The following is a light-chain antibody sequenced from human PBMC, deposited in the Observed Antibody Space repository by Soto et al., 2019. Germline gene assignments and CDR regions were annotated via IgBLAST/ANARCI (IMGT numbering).Light chain of an antibody. CDR3: QQRSNWPPYT. CDR2: DAS. CDR1: QSVSSY. J-gene: IGKJ2*01. V-gene: IGKV3-11*01. Sequence: EIVLTQSPATLSLSPGERATLSCRASQSVSSYLAWYQQKPGQAPRLLIYDASNRATGIPARFSGSGSGTDFTLTISSLEPEDLAVYYCQQRSNWPPYTFSQGTKLEIK.